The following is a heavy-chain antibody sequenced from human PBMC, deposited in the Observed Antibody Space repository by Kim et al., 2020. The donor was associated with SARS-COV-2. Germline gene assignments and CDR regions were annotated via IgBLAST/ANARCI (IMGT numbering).Heavy chain of an antibody. CDR3: LTFGGVVDY. J-gene: IGHJ4*02. D-gene: IGHD3-16*01. V-gene: IGHV3-74*01. CDR1: EFTLSSHW. Sequence: GGSLRLSCAGSEFTLSSHWINWARQAPGKGLVWVSRISNSGGGTSYAGSVMGRFTISRDEAKNTVFLQMNSLRAEDTALYYCLTFGGVVDYGRQGTLVTVPS. CDR2: ISNSGGGT.